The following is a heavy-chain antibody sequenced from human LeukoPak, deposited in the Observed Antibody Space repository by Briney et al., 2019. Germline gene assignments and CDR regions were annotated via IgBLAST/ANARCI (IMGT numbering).Heavy chain of an antibody. CDR3: TASQTGGLGY. Sequence: ASVKVSCKASGYTFTSYGISWVRQAPGQALEWMGWITPFNGNTNYAQKFRDRVTITRDRSMSTAYMELSSLRSEDTAMYYCTASQTGGLGYWGQGTLVTVSS. CDR1: GYTFTSYG. D-gene: IGHD3-16*01. J-gene: IGHJ4*02. CDR2: ITPFNGNT. V-gene: IGHV1-45*02.